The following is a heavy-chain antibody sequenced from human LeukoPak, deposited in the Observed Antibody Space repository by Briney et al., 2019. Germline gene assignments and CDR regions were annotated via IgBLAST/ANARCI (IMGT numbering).Heavy chain of an antibody. CDR2: ISYDGSNK. Sequence: PGRSLRLSCAASGFTFSSYAMHWVRQAPGKGLEWVAVISYDGSNKYYADSVKGRFTISRDNSKNTLYLQMNSLRAEDTAVYYCAKDHKYTGSSRALDYWGHGTLVTVSS. J-gene: IGHJ4*01. V-gene: IGHV3-30*04. D-gene: IGHD5-12*01. CDR3: AKDHKYTGSSRALDY. CDR1: GFTFSSYA.